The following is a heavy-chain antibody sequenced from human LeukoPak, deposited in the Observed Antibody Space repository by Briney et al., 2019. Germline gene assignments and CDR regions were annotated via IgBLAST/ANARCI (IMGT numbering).Heavy chain of an antibody. CDR1: GYTFTSYG. D-gene: IGHD5-18*01. Sequence: ASVKVSCKASGYTFTSYGISWVRQAPGQGLEWMGWISAYNGNTNYAQKPQGRVTMTTDTSTSTAYMELRSLRSDDTAVYYCARDTRIQLWLGAFDYWGQGTLVTVSS. CDR2: ISAYNGNT. V-gene: IGHV1-18*01. CDR3: ARDTRIQLWLGAFDY. J-gene: IGHJ4*02.